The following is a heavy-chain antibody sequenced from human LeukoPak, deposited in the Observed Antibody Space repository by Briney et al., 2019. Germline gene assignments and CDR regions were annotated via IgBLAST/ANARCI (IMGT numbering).Heavy chain of an antibody. Sequence: SETLSLTCTVSGDSISSSDYYWSWIRQPPGKGLEWIGYIYYRGSTYYNPSLKSRVTISVDTSKNQFSVKLSSVTAADTAVYYCARGAAPDSYNWYDPWGQGTLVTVSS. CDR2: IYYRGST. V-gene: IGHV4-30-4*01. CDR1: GDSISSSDYY. D-gene: IGHD6-25*01. J-gene: IGHJ5*02. CDR3: ARGAAPDSYNWYDP.